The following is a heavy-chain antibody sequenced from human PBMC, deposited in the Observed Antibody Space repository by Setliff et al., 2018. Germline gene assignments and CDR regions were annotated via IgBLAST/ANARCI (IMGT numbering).Heavy chain of an antibody. Sequence: PGGSLRLSCAVSGFSFHDYGMGWVRQAPGKGLEWVSSINWNGVSIGYADSVKGRFTISRDNAKNTLYLQMNSLGAEDTAVYYCARDSYTSPDYWGQGTLVTVSS. D-gene: IGHD6-13*01. V-gene: IGHV3-20*04. CDR1: GFSFHDYG. CDR2: INWNGVSI. CDR3: ARDSYTSPDY. J-gene: IGHJ4*02.